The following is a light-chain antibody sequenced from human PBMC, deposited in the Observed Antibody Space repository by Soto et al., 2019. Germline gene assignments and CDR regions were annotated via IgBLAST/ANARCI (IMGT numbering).Light chain of an antibody. V-gene: IGLV2-14*01. CDR3: SSYTSRTTRV. Sequence: QSVLTQPASVSGSPGQSITISCTGTSSDVGDYNYVSWYQQHPGKAPKLMIYDVSNRPSGVSNRFSGSKSGSTASLTISGLQAEDEADYYCSSYTSRTTRVFGTGTKVTVL. J-gene: IGLJ1*01. CDR2: DVS. CDR1: SSDVGDYNY.